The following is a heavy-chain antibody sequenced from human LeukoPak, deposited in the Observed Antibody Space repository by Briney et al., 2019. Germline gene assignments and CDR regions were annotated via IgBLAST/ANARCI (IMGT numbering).Heavy chain of an antibody. V-gene: IGHV1-18*01. CDR2: ISAYNGNT. D-gene: IGHD6-13*01. CDR1: GYTFTSYG. Sequence: ASVKVSCKASGYTFTSYGISWVRQAPGQGLEWMGWISAYNGNTNYPQKLQGRVTMTRDSSTSTAYMELRSLRSDDTAVYYCARVLFPTGIDYWGQGTLVTVSS. CDR3: ARVLFPTGIDY. J-gene: IGHJ4*02.